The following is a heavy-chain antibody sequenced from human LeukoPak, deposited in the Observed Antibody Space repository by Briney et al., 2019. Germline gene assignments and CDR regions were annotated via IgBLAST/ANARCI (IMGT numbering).Heavy chain of an antibody. CDR3: ARGAPLMVYGGFNWFDP. J-gene: IGHJ5*02. V-gene: IGHV1-2*02. CDR2: INPNSGGT. D-gene: IGHD2-8*01. Sequence: ASVKVSCKASGYTFTGYYMHWVRQAPGQGLEWMRWINPNSGGTNYAQKFQGRVTMTSDTSISTAYMELSRLRSGDTAVYYCARGAPLMVYGGFNWFDPWGQGTLVTVSS. CDR1: GYTFTGYY.